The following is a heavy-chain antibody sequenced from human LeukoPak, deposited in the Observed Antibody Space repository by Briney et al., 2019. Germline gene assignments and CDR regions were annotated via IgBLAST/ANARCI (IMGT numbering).Heavy chain of an antibody. J-gene: IGHJ4*02. CDR3: AKSRDIVVVVAATNYDY. CDR2: ISGSGGST. CDR1: GFTFSSYA. V-gene: IGHV3-23*01. D-gene: IGHD2-15*01. Sequence: GGSLRLSCAASGFTFSSYAMSWVRQAPGKGLEWVSAISGSGGSTYYADSVKGRFTISRDNSKNTLYLQMNSLRAEDTAVYYCAKSRDIVVVVAATNYDYWGQGTLVTVSS.